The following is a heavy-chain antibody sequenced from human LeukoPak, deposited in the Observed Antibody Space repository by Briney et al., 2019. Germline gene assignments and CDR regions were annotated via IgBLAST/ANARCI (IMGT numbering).Heavy chain of an antibody. J-gene: IGHJ4*02. V-gene: IGHV3-30*02. Sequence: GGSLRPSCAASGFTFSSYGMHWVRQAPGKGLEWVAFIRYDGSNKYYADSVKGRFTISRDNSKNTLYLQMNSLRAEDTAVYYCASPSSSWFDYRGQGTLVTVSS. CDR1: GFTFSSYG. CDR3: ASPSSSWFDY. CDR2: IRYDGSNK. D-gene: IGHD6-13*01.